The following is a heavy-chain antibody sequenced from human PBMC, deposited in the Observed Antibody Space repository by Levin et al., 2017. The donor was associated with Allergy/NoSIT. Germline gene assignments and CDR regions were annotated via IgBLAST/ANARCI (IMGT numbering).Heavy chain of an antibody. D-gene: IGHD3-22*01. CDR2: IWYDGSNK. CDR1: GFTFSSYG. V-gene: IGHV3-33*01. J-gene: IGHJ6*02. CDR3: ARGMAHFYDSRAWSHLIDYYGMDV. Sequence: GGSLRLSCAASGFTFSSYGMHWVRQASGKGLEWVAVIWYDGSNKYYVDSVKGRFTISRDNSKNTLYLQMNSLRAEDTAVYYCARGMAHFYDSRAWSHLIDYYGMDVWGQGTTVTVPS.